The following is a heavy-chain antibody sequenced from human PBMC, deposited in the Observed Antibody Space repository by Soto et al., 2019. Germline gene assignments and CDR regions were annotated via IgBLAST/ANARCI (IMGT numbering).Heavy chain of an antibody. D-gene: IGHD1-1*01. CDR2: IRSKANSYAT. CDR3: TRPTNGKDWDLVKGIEV. CDR1: GLRFSVSS. Sequence: LRLGFSSSGLRFSVSSMHWFRQTSVKGLELVGLIRSKANSYATVYAASVKGRFTVSRDDSKNTAYLQMNSLKTEDTAVYYCTRPTNGKDWDLVKGIEVRGQANTVIVSS. J-gene: IGHJ6*02. V-gene: IGHV3-73*01.